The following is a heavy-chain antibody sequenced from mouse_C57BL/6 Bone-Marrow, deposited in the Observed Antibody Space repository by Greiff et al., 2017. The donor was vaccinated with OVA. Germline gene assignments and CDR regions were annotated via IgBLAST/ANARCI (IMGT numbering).Heavy chain of an antibody. D-gene: IGHD3-1*01. CDR3: ARDRGSRVYYFDY. CDR1: GFTFSSYA. Sequence: GKVVESGGGLVKPGGSLKLSCAASGFTFSSYAMSWVRQTPEKRLEWVATISDGGSYTYYPDNVKGRFTISRDNAKNNLYLQMSHLKSEDTAMYYCARDRGSRVYYFDYWGQGTTLTVSS. CDR2: ISDGGSYT. J-gene: IGHJ2*01. V-gene: IGHV5-4*01.